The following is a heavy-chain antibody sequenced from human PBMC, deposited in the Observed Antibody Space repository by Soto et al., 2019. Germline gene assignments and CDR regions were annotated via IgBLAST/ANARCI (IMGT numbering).Heavy chain of an antibody. CDR1: GFTFSDYY. CDR2: ISSSGSTI. CDR3: AREEKAEKGYCSGGSCYYYYGMDV. V-gene: IGHV3-11*01. J-gene: IGHJ6*02. D-gene: IGHD2-15*01. Sequence: PGGSLRLSCAASGFTFSDYYMSWIRQAPGKGLEWVSYISSSGSTIYYADSVKGRFTISRDNAKNSLYLQMNSLRAEDTAVYYCAREEKAEKGYCSGGSCYYYYGMDVWGQGTTVTVSS.